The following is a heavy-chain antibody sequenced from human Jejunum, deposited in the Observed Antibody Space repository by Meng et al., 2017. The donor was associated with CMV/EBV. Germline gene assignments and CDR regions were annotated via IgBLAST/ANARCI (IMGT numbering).Heavy chain of an antibody. CDR1: FSDYA. CDR3: VKDYPAMSSVYYGYVFFDD. D-gene: IGHD3-16*01. CDR2: IDHGGGKI. J-gene: IGHJ4*02. Sequence: FSDYAMSWVRHDPEEGLEWVSGIDHGGGKIFYADSVRGRFTISRDNSKNTLYLQMSSLRAEDTAIYYCVKDYPAMSSVYYGYVFFDDWGPGTLVTVSS. V-gene: IGHV3-23*01.